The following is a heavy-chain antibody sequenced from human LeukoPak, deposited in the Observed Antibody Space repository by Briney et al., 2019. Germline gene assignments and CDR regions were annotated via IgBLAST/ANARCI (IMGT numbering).Heavy chain of an antibody. J-gene: IGHJ3*02. CDR3: ARDFSDQLITGERWLQFSGHAFDI. D-gene: IGHD5-24*01. V-gene: IGHV3-7*01. Sequence: GGSLRLSCAASGLTLSSYWMTWVRQPPGKGLEWVANIKQDESEKYYVDSVKGRFTISRDNANNSLYLQMNSLRAEDTAVYYCARDFSDQLITGERWLQFSGHAFDIWGQGTMVTVSS. CDR1: GLTLSSYW. CDR2: IKQDESEK.